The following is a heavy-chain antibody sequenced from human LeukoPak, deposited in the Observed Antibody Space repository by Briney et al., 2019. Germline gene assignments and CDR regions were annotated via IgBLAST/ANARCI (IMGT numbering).Heavy chain of an antibody. J-gene: IGHJ4*02. V-gene: IGHV1-69*13. D-gene: IGHD3-22*01. CDR2: IIPIFGTA. CDR1: GGTFSSYA. CDR3: ARENYYDSSGYFDY. Sequence: SVKVSCKASGGTFSSYAISWVRQAPGQGLEWMGGIIPIFGTANYAQKFQGRVTITADESTSTAYMELSSLRSEDTAVYYCARENYYDSSGYFDYWGQGTLVTVSS.